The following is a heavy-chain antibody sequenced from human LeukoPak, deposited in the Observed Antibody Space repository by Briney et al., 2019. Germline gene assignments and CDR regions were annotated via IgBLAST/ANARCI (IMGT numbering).Heavy chain of an antibody. J-gene: IGHJ4*02. D-gene: IGHD6-13*01. CDR2: IYYSGST. Sequence: SETLSLTCTVSGGSISSSSYYWGWIRQPPGKGLEWIGSIYYSGSTYYNPSLKSRVTISVDTSKNQFSLKLSSVTAADTAVYYCARLEARWYFIDYWGQGTLVTLSS. V-gene: IGHV4-39*01. CDR1: GGSISSSSYY. CDR3: ARLEARWYFIDY.